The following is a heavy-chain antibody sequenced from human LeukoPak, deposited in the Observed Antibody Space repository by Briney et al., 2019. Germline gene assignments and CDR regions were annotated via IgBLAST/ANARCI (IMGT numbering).Heavy chain of an antibody. J-gene: IGHJ6*02. CDR1: RGSFSGYN. CDR2: INHSGST. Sequence: PEALSLTCADHRGSFSGYNWSWIRHPPGKGREWIGEINHSGSTTYHPSLKGRVTISVAMSKTQCSLKLSSVTAGDRAVYYCATYSGSSSVKDCYCGMDVWGQGTTVTVSS. V-gene: IGHV4-34*01. D-gene: IGHD6-6*01. CDR3: ATYSGSSSVKDCYCGMDV.